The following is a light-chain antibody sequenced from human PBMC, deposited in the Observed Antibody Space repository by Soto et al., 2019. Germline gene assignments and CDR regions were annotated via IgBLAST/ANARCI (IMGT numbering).Light chain of an antibody. CDR2: GAS. CDR3: QQYGNSPPIT. J-gene: IGKJ4*01. CDR1: RSVSGSY. V-gene: IGKV3-20*01. Sequence: EIVLTQSPGTLSLSPGERVTLSCRASRSVSGSYLAWYQQKPGQAPRVLIYGASTRATGIPDRFSGSGSGTDFTLTISRLEPEDFAVYYCQQYGNSPPITFGGGTKVDI.